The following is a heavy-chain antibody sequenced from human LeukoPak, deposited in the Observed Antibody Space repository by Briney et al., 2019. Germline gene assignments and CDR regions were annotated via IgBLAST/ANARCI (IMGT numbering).Heavy chain of an antibody. D-gene: IGHD6-13*01. CDR3: AKDGGAAASNWFDP. CDR2: ISWNSGSI. CDR1: GFTFDDYA. J-gene: IGHJ5*02. V-gene: IGHV3-9*01. Sequence: GRSLRLSCAASGFTFDDYAMHWVRQAPEKGLEWVSGISWNSGSIGYADSVKGRFTISRDNAKNSLYLQMNSLRAEDTALYYCAKDGGAAASNWFDPWGQGTLVTVSS.